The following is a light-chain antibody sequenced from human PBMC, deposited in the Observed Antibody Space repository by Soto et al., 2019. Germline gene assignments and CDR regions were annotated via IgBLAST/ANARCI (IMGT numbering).Light chain of an antibody. Sequence: QSALTQPRSVSGSPGQSVTISCTGTSSDVGGYNYVSWYQQHPDKVPRLMISDVSKRPSGVPDRFSGSKSGNTASLTISGLQAEDEADYYCCSFAGSPTTGVFGTGTKVTVL. CDR2: DVS. J-gene: IGLJ1*01. CDR1: SSDVGGYNY. V-gene: IGLV2-11*01. CDR3: CSFAGSPTTGV.